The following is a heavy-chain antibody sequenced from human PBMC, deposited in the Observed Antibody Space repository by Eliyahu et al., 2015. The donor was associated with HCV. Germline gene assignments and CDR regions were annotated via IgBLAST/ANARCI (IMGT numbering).Heavy chain of an antibody. CDR1: GYSFTSYW. CDR3: ARHGGYCSSTSCYENWFDP. CDR2: IDPSDSYT. J-gene: IGHJ5*02. Sequence: EVQMVQSGAEVKKPGESLRISCKGAGYSFTSYWMSWVRQMPGKGLEWMGRIDPSDSYTNYSPSFQGHVTISADKSISTAYLQWSSLKASDTAMYYCARHGGYCSSTSCYENWFDPWGQGTLVTVSS. V-gene: IGHV5-10-1*03. D-gene: IGHD2-2*01.